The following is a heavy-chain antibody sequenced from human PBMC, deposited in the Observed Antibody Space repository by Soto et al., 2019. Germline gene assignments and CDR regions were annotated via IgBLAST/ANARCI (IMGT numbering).Heavy chain of an antibody. D-gene: IGHD6-6*01. J-gene: IGHJ4*02. CDR1: GFTFSSYS. CDR2: ISSSSSYI. Sequence: GGSLRLSCAASGFTFSSYSMNWVRQAPGKGLEWVSSISSSSSYIYYADSVKGRFTISRDNAKNSLYLQMNSLRAEDTAVYYCASIPIAARPFDYWGQGTLVTVSS. CDR3: ASIPIAARPFDY. V-gene: IGHV3-21*01.